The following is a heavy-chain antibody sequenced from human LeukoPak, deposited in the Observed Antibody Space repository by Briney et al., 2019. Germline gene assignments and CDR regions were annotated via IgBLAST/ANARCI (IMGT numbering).Heavy chain of an antibody. CDR2: IYYSGST. CDR1: GGSTSSGDYY. CDR3: ARTYYYDSSGYIHFDY. Sequence: PSEXXSLTCTVSGGSTSSGDYYWSWIRQPPGKGLEWIGYIYYSGSTYYNPSLKSRVTISVDTSKNQFSLKLSSVTAADTAVYYCARTYYYDSSGYIHFDYWGQGTLVTVSS. D-gene: IGHD3-22*01. V-gene: IGHV4-30-4*08. J-gene: IGHJ4*02.